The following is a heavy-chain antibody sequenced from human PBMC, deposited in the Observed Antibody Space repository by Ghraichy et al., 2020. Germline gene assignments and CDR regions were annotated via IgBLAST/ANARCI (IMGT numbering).Heavy chain of an antibody. CDR1: GGSISSYY. V-gene: IGHV4-59*01. D-gene: IGHD6-19*01. Sequence: SETLSLTCTVSGGSISSYYWSWIRQPPGKGLEWIGYIYYSGSTNYNPSLKSRVTISVDTSKNQFSLKLSSVTAADTAVYYCARVADSSGWYVVDYWGQGTLVTVSS. CDR3: ARVADSSGWYVVDY. J-gene: IGHJ4*02. CDR2: IYYSGST.